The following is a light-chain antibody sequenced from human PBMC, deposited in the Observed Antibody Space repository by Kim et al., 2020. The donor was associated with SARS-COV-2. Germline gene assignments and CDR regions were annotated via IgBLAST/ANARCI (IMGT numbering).Light chain of an antibody. Sequence: ALGQTVRITCQGDSIRSYYARWYQQKPGQAPVLVLYEKNNRPSGIPDRFSGSSSGNTASLTITGAQAEDEADYYCNSRESGVNHVVFGGGTQLTVL. V-gene: IGLV3-19*01. CDR1: SIRSYY. CDR2: EKN. J-gene: IGLJ3*02. CDR3: NSRESGVNHVV.